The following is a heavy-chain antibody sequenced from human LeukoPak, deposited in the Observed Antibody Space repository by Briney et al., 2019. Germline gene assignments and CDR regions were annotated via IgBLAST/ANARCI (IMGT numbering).Heavy chain of an antibody. CDR2: IYHSGST. V-gene: IGHV4-38-2*02. D-gene: IGHD1-26*01. CDR1: GYSISSGYY. CDR3: ARDEKGGHSGSYTAEYFQH. J-gene: IGHJ1*01. Sequence: SETLSLTCTVSGYSISSGYYWGWIRQPPGKGLEWIGSIYHSGSTYYNPSLKGRVTISVDTSKNQFSLKLSSVTAADTAVYYCARDEKGGHSGSYTAEYFQHWGQGTLVTVSS.